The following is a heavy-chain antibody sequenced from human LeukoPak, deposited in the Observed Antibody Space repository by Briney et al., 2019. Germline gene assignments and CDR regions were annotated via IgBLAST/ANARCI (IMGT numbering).Heavy chain of an antibody. CDR2: INWNGGST. CDR1: GFTFDDYG. D-gene: IGHD4-23*01. V-gene: IGHV3-20*04. J-gene: IGHJ5*02. Sequence: GGSLRLSCAASGFTFDDYGMSWVRQAPGKGLERVSGINWNGGSTGYADSVKGRFTISRDNAKNSLYLQMNSLRAEDTALYYCARDSDYGGNYNWFDPWGQGTLVTVSS. CDR3: ARDSDYGGNYNWFDP.